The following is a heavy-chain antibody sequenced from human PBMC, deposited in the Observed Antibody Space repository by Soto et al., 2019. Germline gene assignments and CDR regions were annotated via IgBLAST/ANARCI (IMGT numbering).Heavy chain of an antibody. CDR1: GGSISSGDYY. J-gene: IGHJ6*02. CDR3: ARTEICGVVVTALSGMDV. CDR2: IYYSGST. Sequence: SETLSLTCTVSGGSISSGDYYWSWIRQPPGKGLEWIGYIYYSGSTYYNPSLKSRVTISVDTSKNQFSLKLSSVTAADTAVYYCARTEICGVVVTALSGMDVWGQGTTVTVSS. D-gene: IGHD2-21*02. V-gene: IGHV4-30-4*01.